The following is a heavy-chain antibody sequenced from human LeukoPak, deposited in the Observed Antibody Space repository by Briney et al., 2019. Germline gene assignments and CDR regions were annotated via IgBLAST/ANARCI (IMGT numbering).Heavy chain of an antibody. D-gene: IGHD1-1*01. CDR3: AKVWSRMSYFDS. J-gene: IGHJ4*02. CDR1: GFSFSTYA. CDR2: VSGSGDTT. V-gene: IGHV3-23*01. Sequence: GGSLRLSCAASGFSFSTYAMTWVRQAPGKGLAWVSSVSGSGDTTYYADSVKGRFTISRDNSKNTLYLQMNSLRADDTAVYSCAKVWSRMSYFDSWGQGTLVTVSS.